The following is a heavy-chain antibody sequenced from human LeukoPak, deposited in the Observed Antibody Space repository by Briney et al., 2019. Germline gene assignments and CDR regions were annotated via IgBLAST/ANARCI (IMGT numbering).Heavy chain of an antibody. J-gene: IGHJ5*02. CDR2: INPNSGGT. CDR3: ARRRRVAGTFSWFDP. Sequence: GASVKVSCKASGYTFTGYYMHWVRQAPGQGLEWMGWINPNSGGTNYAQKFQGRVTMTRDTSISTAYIELSRLRSDDTAVYYCARRRRVAGTFSWFDPWGQGTLVTVSS. CDR1: GYTFTGYY. D-gene: IGHD6-19*01. V-gene: IGHV1-2*02.